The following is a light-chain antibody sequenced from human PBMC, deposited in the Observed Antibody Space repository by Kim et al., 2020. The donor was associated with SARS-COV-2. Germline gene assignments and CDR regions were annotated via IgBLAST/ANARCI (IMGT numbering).Light chain of an antibody. Sequence: EIVLTQSPGTLSLSPGERATLSCRASQSVSSSYLAWYQQKPGQAPRHLIYGASSRATGIPDRFSGSGSGTDFTLTISRLEPEDFAVYYCQQYGSSPALTFGGGTKLEIK. V-gene: IGKV3-20*01. J-gene: IGKJ4*01. CDR3: QQYGSSPALT. CDR2: GAS. CDR1: QSVSSSY.